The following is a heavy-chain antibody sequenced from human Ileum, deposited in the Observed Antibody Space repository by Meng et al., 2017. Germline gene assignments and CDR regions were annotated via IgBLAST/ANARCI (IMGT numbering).Heavy chain of an antibody. D-gene: IGHD3-10*01. V-gene: IGHV3-30*01. CDR1: GFTFSRYT. CDR2: ISYDGSNE. CDR3: GREPSFGAHDY. J-gene: IGHJ4*02. Sequence: GESLKISCAASGFTFSRYTMHWVRQAPGKGPEWVTAISYDGSNEYYADSVKGRFTISRDNSKNTLYLQMNSLTPEDTAVYYCGREPSFGAHDYWGQGTLVTVSS.